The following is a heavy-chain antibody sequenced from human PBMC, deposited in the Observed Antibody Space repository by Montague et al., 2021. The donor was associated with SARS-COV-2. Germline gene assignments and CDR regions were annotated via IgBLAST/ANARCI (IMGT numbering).Heavy chain of an antibody. V-gene: IGHV4-34*01. J-gene: IGHJ3*02. CDR3: ARGRRPVVVPGAGAAGRSFGI. D-gene: IGHD2-2*01. Sequence: SETLSLTCAISGGSFSNCYWSWIRQPPGKGLEWIGEVNQSGITTYNPSANIGVPISEYTSKNQFYLRLNSVTAADTAVYYCARGRRPVVVPGAGAAGRSFGIWGQGTMVTVSS. CDR2: VNQSGIT. CDR1: GGSFSNCY.